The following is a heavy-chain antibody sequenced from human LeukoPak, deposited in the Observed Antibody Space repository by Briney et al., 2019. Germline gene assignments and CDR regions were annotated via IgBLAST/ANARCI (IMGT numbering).Heavy chain of an antibody. CDR2: ISGSGGST. Sequence: GGSLRLSCAASGFTFSSYAMSWVRQAPGKGLGWVSAISGSGGSTYYADSVKGRFTISRDNSKNTLYLQMNSLRAEDTAVYYCAKVDYYDSSGYYYTIGAFDVWGQGTMVTVSS. CDR3: AKVDYYDSSGYYYTIGAFDV. D-gene: IGHD3-22*01. J-gene: IGHJ3*01. CDR1: GFTFSSYA. V-gene: IGHV3-23*01.